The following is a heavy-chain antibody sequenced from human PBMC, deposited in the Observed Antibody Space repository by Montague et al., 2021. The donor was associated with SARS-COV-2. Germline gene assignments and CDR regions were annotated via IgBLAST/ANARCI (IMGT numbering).Heavy chain of an antibody. J-gene: IGHJ3*02. CDR3: ARASAWKGNAFDI. V-gene: IGHV4-59*01. D-gene: IGHD6-19*01. Sequence: SETLSLTCTVSGGSISSYYWSWIRQPSGKGLEWIGYIYYSGSTNYNPSLKSRGTISVDTSKNQFPLELSSVTAADTAVYYCARASAWKGNAFDIWGQGTMVTVSS. CDR1: GGSISSYY. CDR2: IYYSGST.